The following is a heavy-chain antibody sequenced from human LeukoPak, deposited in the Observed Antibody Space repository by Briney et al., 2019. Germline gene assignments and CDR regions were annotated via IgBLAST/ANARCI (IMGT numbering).Heavy chain of an antibody. D-gene: IGHD3-16*01. CDR3: AALHPGGKPFPSQIYPDY. CDR2: IFYSGST. CDR1: SGSISTSNYY. Sequence: SETLSLTCTVSSGSISTSNYYWGWVRQPPGKALEWIGNIFYSGSTYYSPSLKSRVTISLDTSRNQFSLKLTSVTAADTAVYYCAALHPGGKPFPSQIYPDYWGQGKLVSVSS. J-gene: IGHJ4*02. V-gene: IGHV4-39*07.